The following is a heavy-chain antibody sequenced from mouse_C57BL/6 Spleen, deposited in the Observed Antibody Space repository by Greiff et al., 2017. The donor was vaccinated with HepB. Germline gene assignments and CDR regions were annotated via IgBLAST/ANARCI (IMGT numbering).Heavy chain of an antibody. J-gene: IGHJ2*01. V-gene: IGHV1-50*01. CDR3: ARTRDYGNYVRGFDY. CDR2: IDPSDSYT. D-gene: IGHD2-1*01. Sequence: VQLQQPGAELVKPGASVKLSCKASGYTFTSYWMQWVKQRPGQGLEWIGEIDPSDSYTNYNQKFKGKATLTVDTSSSTAYMQLSSLTSEDSAVYYCARTRDYGNYVRGFDYWGQGTTLTVSS. CDR1: GYTFTSYW.